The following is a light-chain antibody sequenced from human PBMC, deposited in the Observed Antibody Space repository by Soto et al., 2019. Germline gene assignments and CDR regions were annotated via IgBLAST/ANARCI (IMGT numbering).Light chain of an antibody. CDR2: GAS. CDR3: QQYGSSPRIT. Sequence: EMVLTQSPGTLSLSPGERATLSCRASQSISSNSLAWYQQKPGQAPRLFIYGASSRATGIPDRFSGSGSGTHFTLTISRLEPEDFALYYCQQYGSSPRITFGQGTQLEIK. CDR1: QSISSNS. V-gene: IGKV3-20*01. J-gene: IGKJ5*01.